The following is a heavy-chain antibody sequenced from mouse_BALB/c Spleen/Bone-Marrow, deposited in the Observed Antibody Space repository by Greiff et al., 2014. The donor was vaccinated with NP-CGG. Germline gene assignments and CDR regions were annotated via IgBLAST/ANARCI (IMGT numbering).Heavy chain of an antibody. D-gene: IGHD2-14*01. J-gene: IGHJ2*01. Sequence: QVQLKESGAELVKPGASVKLSCKASGYTFTNYWINWVKQRPGQGLEWIGNIYSFDSYTNYNQKFKDNATLTVDKSSSTAYMQLDSPTSEDSAVYYCTRGYDYFDYWGQGTTLTVSS. V-gene: IGHV1-69*02. CDR2: IYSFDSYT. CDR3: TRGYDYFDY. CDR1: GYTFTNYW.